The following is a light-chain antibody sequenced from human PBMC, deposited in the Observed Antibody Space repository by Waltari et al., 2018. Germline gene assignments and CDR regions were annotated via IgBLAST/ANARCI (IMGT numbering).Light chain of an antibody. Sequence: EIVLTQSPGNLSLSPGERATLSCRASQSFSRALAWYQQKPGQAPRLLIYDASTRAIGIPDRFSGGGSGTDFSLTISWLEPEDFAVYYCQHYVRLPVTFGQGTTVEIK. V-gene: IGKV3-20*01. CDR3: QHYVRLPVT. J-gene: IGKJ1*01. CDR1: QSFSRA. CDR2: DAS.